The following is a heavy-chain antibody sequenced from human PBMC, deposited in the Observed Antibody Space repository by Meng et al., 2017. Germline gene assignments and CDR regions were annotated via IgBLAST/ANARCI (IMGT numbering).Heavy chain of an antibody. D-gene: IGHD5-18*01. J-gene: IGHJ4*02. Sequence: ASVKVSCKASGYTFTSYYVHWVRQAPGQGLEWMGIINPSGGSRTYAQECQGRITMTRDTSISTAYMELSRLRSDDTAVYYCARWRYSYGNDYWGQGTLVTVSS. CDR3: ARWRYSYGNDY. V-gene: IGHV1-46*01. CDR1: GYTFTSYY. CDR2: INPSGGSR.